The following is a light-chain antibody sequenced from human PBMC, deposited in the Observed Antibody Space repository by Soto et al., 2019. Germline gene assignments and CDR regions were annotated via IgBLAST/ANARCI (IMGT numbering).Light chain of an antibody. V-gene: IGKV1-33*01. J-gene: IGKJ5*01. CDR3: QQYDSLPLI. CDR1: QSITAS. CDR2: DAS. Sequence: IHLPQSTSTLSASVGDRVTVTCRASQSITASLAWYQQKPGKAPKLLIYDASSLETGVPSRFSGSGSGTDFTLTISSLQPEDFATYYCQQYDSLPLIFGQGTRLEIK.